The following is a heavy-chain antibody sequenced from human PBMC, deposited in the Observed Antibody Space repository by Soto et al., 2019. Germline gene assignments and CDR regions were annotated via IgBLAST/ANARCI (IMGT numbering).Heavy chain of an antibody. CDR1: GGSISSYY. V-gene: IGHV4-59*01. D-gene: IGHD6-19*01. J-gene: IGHJ6*02. CDR3: ARQQWRDGMDV. Sequence: LETLSLTCPVSGGSISSYYLSWIRQPPGKGLEWIGYIYYSGSTNYNPSLKSRVTISVDTSKNQFSLKLSSVTAADTAVYYCARQQWRDGMDVWGQGTTVTVSS. CDR2: IYYSGST.